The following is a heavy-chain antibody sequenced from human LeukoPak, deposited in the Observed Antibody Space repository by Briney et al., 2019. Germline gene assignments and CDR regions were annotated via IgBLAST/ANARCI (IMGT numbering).Heavy chain of an antibody. CDR1: GGTLSSYA. D-gene: IGHD5-18*01. CDR3: ARAEYSYGYAWLVY. CDR2: IIPIFGTA. Sequence: GASVKVSCKASGGTLSSYAISWVRQAPGQGLEWMGGIIPIFGTANYAQKFQGRVTITTDESTSTAYMELSSLRSEDTAVYYCARAEYSYGYAWLVYWGQGTLVTVSS. V-gene: IGHV1-69*05. J-gene: IGHJ4*02.